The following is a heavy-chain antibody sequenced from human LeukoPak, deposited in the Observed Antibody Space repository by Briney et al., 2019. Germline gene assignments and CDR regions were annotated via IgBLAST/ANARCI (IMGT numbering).Heavy chain of an antibody. Sequence: SETLSLTCTVSGDSLNTYYWSWIRQPPGKGLEWIGYIYYSGSTNYNPSLKSRVTVSVDTSKNQFSLRLSSVTAADTAVYYCARQRKSPDVLRFDYWGQGTLVTVSP. CDR2: IYYSGST. CDR3: ARQRKSPDVLRFDY. J-gene: IGHJ4*02. CDR1: GDSLNTYY. D-gene: IGHD1-14*01. V-gene: IGHV4-59*08.